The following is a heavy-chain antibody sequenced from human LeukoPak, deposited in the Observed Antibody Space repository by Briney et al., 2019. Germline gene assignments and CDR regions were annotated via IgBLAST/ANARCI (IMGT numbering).Heavy chain of an antibody. D-gene: IGHD4-11*01. CDR3: ARDHDYPRREYYYYYGMDV. V-gene: IGHV1-69*01. J-gene: IGHJ6*02. CDR1: GGTFSSYA. CDR2: IIPIFGTA. Sequence: SVKVSCKASGGTFSSYAISWVRQAPGQGLEWMGGIIPIFGTANYAQKFQGRVTITADESTSTAYMELSSLRSDDTAVYYCARDHDYPRREYYYYYGMDVWGQGTTVTVSS.